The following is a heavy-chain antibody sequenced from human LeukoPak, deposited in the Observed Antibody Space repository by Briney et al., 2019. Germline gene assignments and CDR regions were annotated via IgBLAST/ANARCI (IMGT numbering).Heavy chain of an antibody. CDR2: IYYSGST. CDR1: GGSISSYY. Sequence: PSETLSLTCTVSGGSISSYYWSWIRQPPGKGLEWIGYIYYSGSTNYNPSLKSRVTISVDTSKNQFSLKLSSVTAADTAVYYCAREGNYYDTSDYTPIDYWGQGTLVTVSS. CDR3: AREGNYYDTSDYTPIDY. J-gene: IGHJ4*02. D-gene: IGHD3-22*01. V-gene: IGHV4-59*12.